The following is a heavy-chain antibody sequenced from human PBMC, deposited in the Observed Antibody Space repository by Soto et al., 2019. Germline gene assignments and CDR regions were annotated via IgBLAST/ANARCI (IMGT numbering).Heavy chain of an antibody. CDR1: SGSIGTTNW. J-gene: IGHJ6*02. CDR3: ARRTWGMDV. D-gene: IGHD2-8*01. CDR2: NFHSGNT. V-gene: IGHV4-4*02. Sequence: QVQLRESGPGLVKPSGTLSLTCAVSSGSIGTTNWWSWVRQTPGKGLEWIGENFHSGNTYYNPSLASRVTISVDTSKNQFSLNLRSVTAADTAVYYCARRTWGMDVWGQGTTVTVSS.